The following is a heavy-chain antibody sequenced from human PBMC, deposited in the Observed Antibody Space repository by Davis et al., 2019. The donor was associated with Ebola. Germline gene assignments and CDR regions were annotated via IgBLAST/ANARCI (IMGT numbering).Heavy chain of an antibody. CDR2: VTTKTDGVTT. V-gene: IGHV3-15*07. Sequence: PGGSLRLSCAASGFGFTNAWMNWVRQAPGKGLEWVGRVTTKTDGVTTDYAAPVKGRFTISRDDSKNTLFLQMNSLKTEDTAVYYCTPQRGNWFDPWGQGTLVTVSS. CDR3: TPQRGNWFDP. D-gene: IGHD2-2*01. J-gene: IGHJ5*02. CDR1: GFGFTNAW.